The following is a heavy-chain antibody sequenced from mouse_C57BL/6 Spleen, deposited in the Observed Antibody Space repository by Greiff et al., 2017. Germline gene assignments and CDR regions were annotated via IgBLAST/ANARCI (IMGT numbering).Heavy chain of an antibody. CDR3: APSYYSNYGAMDY. CDR1: GYSITSGYY. Sequence: EVKLKESGPGLVKPSQSLSLTCSVTGYSITSGYYWNWIRQFPGNKLEWMGYISYDGSNNYNPSLKNRISITRDTSKNQFFLKLNSVTTEDTATYYCAPSYYSNYGAMDYWGQGTSVTVSS. CDR2: ISYDGSN. D-gene: IGHD2-5*01. J-gene: IGHJ4*01. V-gene: IGHV3-6*01.